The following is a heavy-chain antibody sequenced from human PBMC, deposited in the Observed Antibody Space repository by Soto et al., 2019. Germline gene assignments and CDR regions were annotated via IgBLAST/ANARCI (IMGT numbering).Heavy chain of an antibody. CDR1: GFTFSSNW. V-gene: IGHV3-74*01. D-gene: IGHD2-21*01. CDR2: MNPDGSTR. CDR3: ARGGEVGAGQYYLDDS. J-gene: IGHJ4*02. Sequence: GGSLRLSCEASGFTFSSNWMHWFRQGPGKGLVWVSRMNPDGSTRGYADSVKGRFTISRDNARNTVFLQMSSLRAEDTAVYYCARGGEVGAGQYYLDDSWGQGTLVTVSS.